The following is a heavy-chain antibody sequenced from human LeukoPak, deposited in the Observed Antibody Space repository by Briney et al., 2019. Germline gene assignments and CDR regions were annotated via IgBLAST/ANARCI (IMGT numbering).Heavy chain of an antibody. CDR3: AKSTAPCSRGSCYSALES. CDR2: LNTDGAWI. CDR1: GFTFRSYV. Sequence: GGSLRLSCAASGFTFRSYVMSWVRLAPGKGLEWVSGLNTDGAWIYYADSVKGRFTISRDNSGNTLYLQMNSLRVEDTAIYYCAKSTAPCSRGSCYSALESWGQGTLVTVSS. D-gene: IGHD2-15*01. V-gene: IGHV3-23*01. J-gene: IGHJ4*02.